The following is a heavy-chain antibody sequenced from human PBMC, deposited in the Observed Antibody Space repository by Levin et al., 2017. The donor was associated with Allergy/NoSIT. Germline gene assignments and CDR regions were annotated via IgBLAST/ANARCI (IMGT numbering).Heavy chain of an antibody. V-gene: IGHV1-2*06. J-gene: IGHJ4*02. CDR1: GYTFTGYY. Sequence: GASVKVSCKASGYTFTGYYIHWVRQAPGQGLEWMGRINPNSGGTNYAQKFQGRVTMTRDTSTSTAYMELSRLRSDDTALYHCATLDYWGQGTLVTVSS. CDR3: ATLDY. CDR2: INPNSGGT.